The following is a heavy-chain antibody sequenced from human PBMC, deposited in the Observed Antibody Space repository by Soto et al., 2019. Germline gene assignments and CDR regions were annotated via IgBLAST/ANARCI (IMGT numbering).Heavy chain of an antibody. CDR1: GFTFSDYL. Sequence: EVQLVDSGGALVQPGESLRLSCAASGFTFSDYLMTWVRQAPGKGLEWVATIKQDGNEKSYVDSVKGLFTISRDNAKNSLYLQLNALSAEATAVYYCAIGHWLGKWGQGTLVTVSS. D-gene: IGHD6-19*01. CDR2: IKQDGNEK. V-gene: IGHV3-7*01. J-gene: IGHJ4*02. CDR3: AIGHWLGK.